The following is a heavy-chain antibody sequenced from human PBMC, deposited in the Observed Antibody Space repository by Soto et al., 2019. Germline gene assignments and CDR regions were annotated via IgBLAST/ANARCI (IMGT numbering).Heavy chain of an antibody. CDR1: GGSFSGYY. J-gene: IGHJ4*02. V-gene: IGHV4-34*01. Sequence: SETLSLTCAVYGGSFSGYYWSWIRQPPGKGLEWIGEINHSGSTNYNPSLKSRVTISVDTSKNHFSPKLSSVTAADTAVYYCARRGHGFDYWGQGTLVTVSS. CDR3: ARRGHGFDY. CDR2: INHSGST. D-gene: IGHD3-10*01.